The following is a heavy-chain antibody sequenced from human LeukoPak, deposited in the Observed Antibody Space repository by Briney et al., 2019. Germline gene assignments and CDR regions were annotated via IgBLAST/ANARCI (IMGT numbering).Heavy chain of an antibody. V-gene: IGHV4-59*01. Sequence: SETLSLPCAVYGGSFSGYYWSWIRQPPGKGLEWIGYIYYSGSTNYNPSLKSRVTISVDTSKNQFSLKLSSVTAADTAVYYCARVRSRWLQPVDYWGQGTLVTVSS. CDR1: GGSFSGYY. D-gene: IGHD5-24*01. CDR3: ARVRSRWLQPVDY. CDR2: IYYSGST. J-gene: IGHJ4*02.